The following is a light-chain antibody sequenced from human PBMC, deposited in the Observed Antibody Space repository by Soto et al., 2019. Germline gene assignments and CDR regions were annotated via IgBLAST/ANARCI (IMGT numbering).Light chain of an antibody. CDR2: EVS. CDR1: QSLLHITGETF. J-gene: IGKJ5*01. CDR3: MQSKQLPPT. V-gene: IGKV2D-29*02. Sequence: DVVMTQTPLSLSVAPGQPASISCKSSQSLLHITGETFLFWYLQKPGQSPQLLIYEVSTRVSGVPDIFSGSGSGTDFTLEISRVETDDVGIYYCMQSKQLPPTFGQWTRLGI.